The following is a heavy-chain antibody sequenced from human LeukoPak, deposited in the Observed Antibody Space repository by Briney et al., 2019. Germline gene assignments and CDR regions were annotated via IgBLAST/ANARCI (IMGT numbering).Heavy chain of an antibody. J-gene: IGHJ4*02. V-gene: IGHV3-23*01. CDR3: AKKGYYDGSGYYMYYFDH. CDR2: IRTDGLET. Sequence: GGSLRLSCAASGFTFSSYAMSWVRQVPGKGLVWVSRIRTDGLETSYADSVKGRFTVSRDNAKNTLYLQMNSLRAEDTAVYYCAKKGYYDGSGYYMYYFDHWGQGTLVTVSS. CDR1: GFTFSSYA. D-gene: IGHD3-22*01.